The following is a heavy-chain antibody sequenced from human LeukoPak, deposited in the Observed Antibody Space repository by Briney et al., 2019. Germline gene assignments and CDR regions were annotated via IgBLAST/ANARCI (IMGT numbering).Heavy chain of an antibody. CDR1: GGTFSSYA. D-gene: IGHD3-10*01. Sequence: SVKVSCKASGGTFSSYAISWVRQAPGQGLEWMGGIIPIFGTANYAQKFQGRVTITADEPTSTAYMELSSLRSEDTAVYYCVTSDYYGSGSQKFDYWGQGTLVTVSS. V-gene: IGHV1-69*13. CDR2: IIPIFGTA. CDR3: VTSDYYGSGSQKFDY. J-gene: IGHJ4*02.